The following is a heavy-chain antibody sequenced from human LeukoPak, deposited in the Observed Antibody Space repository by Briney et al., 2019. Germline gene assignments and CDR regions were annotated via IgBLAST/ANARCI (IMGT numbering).Heavy chain of an antibody. CDR1: GGSFSGYY. Sequence: SETLSLTCAVYGGSFSGYYWSWIRQPPGKGLEWIGEINHSGSTNYNPSLKSRVTISVDTSKNQFSLKLSSVTAADTAVYYCARGRAGYDSSGYPRRYYYYVDVWGKGTTVTVSS. V-gene: IGHV4-34*01. CDR3: ARGRAGYDSSGYPRRYYYYVDV. J-gene: IGHJ6*03. CDR2: INHSGST. D-gene: IGHD3-22*01.